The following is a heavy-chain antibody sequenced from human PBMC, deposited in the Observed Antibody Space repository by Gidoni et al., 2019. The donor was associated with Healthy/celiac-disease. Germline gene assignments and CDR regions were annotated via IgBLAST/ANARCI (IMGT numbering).Heavy chain of an antibody. CDR3: AKDYSPRGPLYYSEVTAMVTGHDY. V-gene: IGHV3-30*18. CDR1: GFTFSSYG. J-gene: IGHJ4*02. CDR2: ISYDGSNK. D-gene: IGHD5-18*01. Sequence: QVQLVESGGGVVQPGRSLRLSCAASGFTFSSYGMHWVRQAPGKGLEWVAVISYDGSNKYYADSVKGRFTISRDNSKNTLYLQMNSLRAEDTAVYYCAKDYSPRGPLYYSEVTAMVTGHDYWGQGTLVTVSS.